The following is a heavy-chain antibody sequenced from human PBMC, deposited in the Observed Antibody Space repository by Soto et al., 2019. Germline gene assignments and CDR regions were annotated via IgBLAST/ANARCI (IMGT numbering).Heavy chain of an antibody. CDR3: ARGGSYDFWTGPNSGGDY. Sequence: EVQLVESGGGLVKPGGSLRLSCAASGFTFSSYSMNWVRQAPGKGLEWVSSISSSSSYIYYADSVKGRFTISRDNAKNSLYLQMNSLSADDTAVYYCARGGSYDFWTGPNSGGDYWGQGTLVTVSS. CDR1: GFTFSSYS. CDR2: ISSSSSYI. J-gene: IGHJ4*02. D-gene: IGHD3-3*01. V-gene: IGHV3-21*01.